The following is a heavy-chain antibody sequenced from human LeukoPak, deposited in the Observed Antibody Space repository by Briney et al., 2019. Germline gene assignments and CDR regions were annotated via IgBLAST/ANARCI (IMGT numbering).Heavy chain of an antibody. V-gene: IGHV3-7*01. D-gene: IGHD3-10*01. CDR3: TNVPRGVGDY. CDR2: IKQDGSEQ. J-gene: IGHJ4*02. CDR1: GFTFSGYW. Sequence: QPGGSLRLSCAASGFTFSGYWMNWVRQAPGRGLEWVAHIKQDGSEQYYVDSVKGRFTISRDNARNALYLRVNSLRAEDSAIYYCTNVPRGVGDYWGQGTLVTVSS.